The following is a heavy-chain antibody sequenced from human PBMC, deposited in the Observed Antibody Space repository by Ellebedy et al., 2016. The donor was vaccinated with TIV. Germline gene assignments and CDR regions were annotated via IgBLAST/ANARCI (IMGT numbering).Heavy chain of an antibody. D-gene: IGHD6-19*01. V-gene: IGHV3-74*01. J-gene: IGHJ4*02. CDR2: INNDGSST. CDR3: ASGYSGGWYGIDY. CDR1: GFTFSSNW. Sequence: GESLKISCAASGFTFSSNWMHWVRQAPGKGMVWVSRINNDGSSTTYADSVKGRFTISRDNAKNTLYLQMNSLRDEDTAVYYCASGYSGGWYGIDYWGQGTLVTVSS.